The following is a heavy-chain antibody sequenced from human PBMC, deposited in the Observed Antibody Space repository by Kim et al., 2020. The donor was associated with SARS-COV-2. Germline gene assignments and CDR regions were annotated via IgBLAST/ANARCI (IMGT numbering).Heavy chain of an antibody. CDR1: GYSFTSYW. Sequence: GESLKISCKGSGYSFTSYWIGWVRQMPGKGLEWMGIIYPGDSDTRYSPSFQGQVTISADKSISTAYLQWSSLKASDTTMYYCARQTSGYGAGMTSDAFDIWGQGTMVTVSS. V-gene: IGHV5-51*01. J-gene: IGHJ3*02. D-gene: IGHD6-19*01. CDR2: IYPGDSDT. CDR3: ARQTSGYGAGMTSDAFDI.